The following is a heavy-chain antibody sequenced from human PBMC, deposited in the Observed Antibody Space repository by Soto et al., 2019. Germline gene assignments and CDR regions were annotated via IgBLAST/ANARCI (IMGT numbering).Heavy chain of an antibody. CDR3: ARDLKGGLPLI. Sequence: GGSLRLSCAASGFTFSSYGMHWVRQAPGKGLEWVAVIWYDGSNKYYADSVKGRFTISRDNSKNTLYLQMNSLRAEDTAVYYCARDLKGGLPLIWGQGTMVTVSS. D-gene: IGHD2-15*01. V-gene: IGHV3-33*01. CDR2: IWYDGSNK. J-gene: IGHJ3*02. CDR1: GFTFSSYG.